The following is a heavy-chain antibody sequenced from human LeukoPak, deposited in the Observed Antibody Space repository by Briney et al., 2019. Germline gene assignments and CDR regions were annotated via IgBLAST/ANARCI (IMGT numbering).Heavy chain of an antibody. CDR1: GGSISSYY. CDR3: ARGYSSSSFHFDY. CDR2: LYHSGNT. V-gene: IGHV4-38-2*02. Sequence: SGTLSLTCTVSGGSISSYYWSWIRQPPGKGLEWIGSLYHSGNTYHNPSLKSRVTISEDSSKNQFSLKLRSVTAADTAVYYCARGYSSSSFHFDYWGQGTLVTVSS. J-gene: IGHJ4*02. D-gene: IGHD6-6*01.